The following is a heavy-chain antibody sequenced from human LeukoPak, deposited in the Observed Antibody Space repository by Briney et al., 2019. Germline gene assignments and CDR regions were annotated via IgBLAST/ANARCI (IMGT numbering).Heavy chain of an antibody. D-gene: IGHD5-18*01. J-gene: IGHJ3*02. CDR2: INHSGST. CDR1: GFTFSSYN. V-gene: IGHV4-34*01. CDR3: ARGPRVTAMVRTWTPRGAFGI. Sequence: GSLRLSCAASGFTFSSYNMNWVRQPPGKGLEWIGEINHSGSTNYNPSLKSRVTISVDTSKNQFSLKLSSVTAADTAVYYCARGPRVTAMVRTWTPRGAFGIWGQGTMVTVSS.